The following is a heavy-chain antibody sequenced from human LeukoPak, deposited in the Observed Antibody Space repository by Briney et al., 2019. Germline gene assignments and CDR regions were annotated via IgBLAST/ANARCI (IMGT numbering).Heavy chain of an antibody. D-gene: IGHD1-26*01. CDR2: IYYSGST. V-gene: IGHV4-59*01. CDR1: GGSISSYY. J-gene: IGHJ5*02. Sequence: PSGTLSLTCTVSGGSISSYYWSWIRQPPGKGLEWIGYIYYSGSTNYNPSLKSRVTISVDTSKNQFSLKLSSVTAADTAMYYCARARVGARNNWFDPWGQGTLVTVSS. CDR3: ARARVGARNNWFDP.